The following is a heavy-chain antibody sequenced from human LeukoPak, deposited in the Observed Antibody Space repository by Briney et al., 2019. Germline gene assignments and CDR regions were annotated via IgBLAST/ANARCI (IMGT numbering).Heavy chain of an antibody. D-gene: IGHD2-2*01. CDR3: AKDLRGCSSTSCYGWFDP. J-gene: IGHJ5*02. CDR1: GFTFNNYA. CDR2: VSGSGDII. Sequence: GGSLRLSCAASGFTFNNYAMSWVRQAPGKGLEWVSAVSGSGDIIYYADSVKGRFTISRDNSMHTLYLQMNSLRAEDTAVYYCAKDLRGCSSTSCYGWFDPWGQGTLVTVSS. V-gene: IGHV3-23*01.